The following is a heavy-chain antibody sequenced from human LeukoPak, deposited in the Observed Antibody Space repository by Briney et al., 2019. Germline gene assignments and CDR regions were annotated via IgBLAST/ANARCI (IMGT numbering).Heavy chain of an antibody. CDR3: ARDARYDILTGYYKGYFDY. Sequence: SETLSLTCTVSGGSISSYYWSWIRQPPGKGLEWIGYIYYSGSTNYNPSLKSRVTISLDTSKNQFSLRLSSVTAADTAVYYCARDARYDILTGYYKGYFDYWGQGTLVTVSS. D-gene: IGHD3-9*01. CDR2: IYYSGST. J-gene: IGHJ4*02. V-gene: IGHV4-59*01. CDR1: GGSISSYY.